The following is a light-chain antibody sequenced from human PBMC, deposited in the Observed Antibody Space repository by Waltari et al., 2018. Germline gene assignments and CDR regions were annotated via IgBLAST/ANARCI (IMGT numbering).Light chain of an antibody. CDR3: QQFNAYPLT. CDR2: AAS. Sequence: DIPLTQSPSFLSASVADRVTITFRASQGISGYLAWYQQRPGKGPKLLIYAASTLQSGVPSRFSGSGSGADFTLTISSLQPEDFATYFCQQFNAYPLTFGGGTKVEI. CDR1: QGISGY. V-gene: IGKV1-9*01. J-gene: IGKJ4*01.